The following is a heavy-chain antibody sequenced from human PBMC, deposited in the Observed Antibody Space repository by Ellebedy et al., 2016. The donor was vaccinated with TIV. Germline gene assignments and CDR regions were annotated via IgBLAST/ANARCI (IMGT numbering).Heavy chain of an antibody. V-gene: IGHV1-8*01. CDR3: ARDVIMDTAKVTSGSFWFDP. CDR2: MNPNSGNT. Sequence: ASVKVSCKASGYTFTSYDINWVRQATGQGLEWMGWMNPNSGNTGYAQKFQGRVTMTRNTSISTAYMELSSLRSEDTAVYYCARDVIMDTAKVTSGSFWFDPWGQGTLVTVSS. D-gene: IGHD5-18*01. J-gene: IGHJ5*02. CDR1: GYTFTSYD.